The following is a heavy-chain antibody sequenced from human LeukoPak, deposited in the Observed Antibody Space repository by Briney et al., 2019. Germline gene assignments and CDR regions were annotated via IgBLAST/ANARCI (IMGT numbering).Heavy chain of an antibody. CDR3: ARDRPRDYYDSSGYRGTGGLDY. CDR1: GYTFTNYG. D-gene: IGHD3-22*01. Sequence: ASVKVSCKASGYTFTNYGISWVRQAPGQGLEWMGWISAYNGNTNYAQKLQGRVTMTTDTSTSTAYMELRSLRSDDTAVYYCARDRPRDYYDSSGYRGTGGLDYWGQGTLVTVSS. V-gene: IGHV1-18*01. CDR2: ISAYNGNT. J-gene: IGHJ4*02.